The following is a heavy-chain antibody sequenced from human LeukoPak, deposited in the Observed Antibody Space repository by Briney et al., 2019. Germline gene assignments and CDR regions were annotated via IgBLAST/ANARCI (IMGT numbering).Heavy chain of an antibody. CDR1: GYTLTELS. J-gene: IGHJ5*02. D-gene: IGHD2/OR15-2a*01. V-gene: IGHV1-24*01. CDR3: ASLNIDGLPYWFDP. CDR2: FDPEDGET. Sequence: ASVKVSCKVSGYTLTELSMHWVRQAPRKRLEWMGGFDPEDGETIYAQKFQGRVTMTEDTSTDTAYMELSSLRSEDTAVYYCASLNIDGLPYWFDPWGQGTLVTVSS.